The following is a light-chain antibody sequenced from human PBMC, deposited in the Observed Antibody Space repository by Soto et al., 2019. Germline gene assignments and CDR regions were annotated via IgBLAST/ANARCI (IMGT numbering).Light chain of an antibody. CDR3: MQATQPTWT. CDR1: QSLVHSDGNTY. CDR2: KIS. V-gene: IGKV2-24*01. J-gene: IGKJ1*01. Sequence: DIVMTQTPLSSRVTLGQPASISCRSSQSLVHSDGNTYLNWLHQRPGQTPRLLLYKISNRFFGVPDRFSGSGAGTHFTLTINRVEAEDVGVYYCMQATQPTWTFGQGTKVEIK.